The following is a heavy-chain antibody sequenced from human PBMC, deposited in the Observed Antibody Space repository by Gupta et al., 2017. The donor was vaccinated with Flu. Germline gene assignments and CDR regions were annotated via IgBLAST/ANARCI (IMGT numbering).Heavy chain of an antibody. D-gene: IGHD2-21*02. V-gene: IGHV3-74*01. CDR1: GFTFGDYW. Sequence: EVRLVEYGGGSGQPGASLGLSCAASGFTFGDYWIDWVRQVPGKGLQWLSRTRRDGTTTVAGSVRGRFTTLRDNAENTLTLHIYSLRAEDTATYFCAREAKCDGACYHFDYWGQGMLVTVSS. CDR3: AREAKCDGACYHFDY. CDR2: TRRDGTT. J-gene: IGHJ4*02.